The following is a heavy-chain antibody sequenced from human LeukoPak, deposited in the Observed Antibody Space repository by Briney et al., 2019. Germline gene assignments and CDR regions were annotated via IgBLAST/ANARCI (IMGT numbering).Heavy chain of an antibody. CDR2: IKHDGSEK. J-gene: IGHJ6*03. D-gene: IGHD3-10*01. Sequence: PGGSLRLSCAASGFTFSSCWMTWVRQAPGKGLAWVANIKHDGSEKYYLDSVKGRFTISRDNAKNSLYLQTNSLRAEDTAVYYCARDRVLWFGELLYMDVWGKGTTVTISS. V-gene: IGHV3-7*01. CDR3: ARDRVLWFGELLYMDV. CDR1: GFTFSSCW.